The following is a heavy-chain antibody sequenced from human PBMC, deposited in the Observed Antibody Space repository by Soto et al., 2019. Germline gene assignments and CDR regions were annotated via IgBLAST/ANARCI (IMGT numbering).Heavy chain of an antibody. Sequence: GGSLRLSCAASGFTVSSNYMSWVRQAPGKGLEWVSVIYSGGSTYYADSVKGRFPISRDNSKNTLYLQMNSMRAEDTAVYYYARDVFLTDYYYGMDVWGQGTTVTVSS. CDR1: GFTVSSNY. CDR2: IYSGGST. V-gene: IGHV3-53*01. J-gene: IGHJ6*02. CDR3: ARDVFLTDYYYGMDV.